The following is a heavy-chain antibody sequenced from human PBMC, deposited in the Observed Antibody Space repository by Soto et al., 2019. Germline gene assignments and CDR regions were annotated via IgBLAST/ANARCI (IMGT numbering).Heavy chain of an antibody. CDR3: ARTGYRNNWNYADDAFDI. CDR2: INPNSGGT. Sequence: ASVKVSCKATGYTFTGYYMHWVRQAPGQGLEWMGWINPNSGGTNYAQKFQGRVTMTRDTSISTAYMELSRLRSDDTAVYYCARTGYRNNWNYADDAFDIWGQGTIVTVSS. D-gene: IGHD1-7*01. V-gene: IGHV1-2*02. J-gene: IGHJ3*02. CDR1: GYTFTGYY.